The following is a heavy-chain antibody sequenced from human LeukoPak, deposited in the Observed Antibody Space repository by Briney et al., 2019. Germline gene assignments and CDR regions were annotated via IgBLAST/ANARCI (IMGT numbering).Heavy chain of an antibody. D-gene: IGHD7-27*01. CDR3: ARELVSLGTGYFDL. CDR1: GFTFGTYG. V-gene: IGHV3-23*01. CDR2: ITGSSTWT. Sequence: PGGSLRLSCEASGFTFGTYGMTWVRQAPGKGLEWVSGITGSSTWTYYADSVRGRFTISRDNSKNTLHLQMNSLTADDTAIYYCARELVSLGTGYFDLWGGGTLVTVSS. J-gene: IGHJ2*01.